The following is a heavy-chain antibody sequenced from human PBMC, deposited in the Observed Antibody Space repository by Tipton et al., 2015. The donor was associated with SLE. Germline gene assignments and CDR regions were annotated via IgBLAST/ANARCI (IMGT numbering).Heavy chain of an antibody. V-gene: IGHV4-34*09. CDR3: AKTYGSGSYNYYYMDV. J-gene: IGHJ6*03. D-gene: IGHD3-10*01. Sequence: TLSLTCAVYGGSFSGYYWSWIRQPPGKGLEWIGEINHSGSTNYNPSLKSRVTISVDTSKNQFSLKLNSVTAADTAVYYCAKTYGSGSYNYYYMDVWGKGTTVTVSS. CDR2: INHSGST. CDR1: GGSFSGYY.